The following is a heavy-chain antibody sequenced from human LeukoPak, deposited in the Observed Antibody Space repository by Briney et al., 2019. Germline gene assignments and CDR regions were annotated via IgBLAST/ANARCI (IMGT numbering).Heavy chain of an antibody. V-gene: IGHV4-31*03. J-gene: IGHJ4*02. CDR2: IYYSGST. CDR1: GGSISSGGYY. CDR3: ARVRGSLLVL. D-gene: IGHD2-15*01. Sequence: SQTLSLTCTVSGGSISSGGYYWSWIRQHPGKGLEWIGYIYYSGSTYYNPSLKSRVTISVDTSKHQFSLKLSSVTAADTAVYYCARVRGSLLVLWGQGTLVTVSS.